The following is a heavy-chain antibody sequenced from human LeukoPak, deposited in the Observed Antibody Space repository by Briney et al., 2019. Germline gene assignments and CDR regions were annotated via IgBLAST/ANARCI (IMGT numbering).Heavy chain of an antibody. J-gene: IGHJ4*02. CDR2: VYPATSDT. CDR1: GYSFPNYW. D-gene: IGHD5-18*01. V-gene: IGHV5-51*01. Sequence: GESLKISCKGSGYSFPNYWIGWVRQMPGKGLEWIGIVYPATSDTTYSPSFQGQVTISADKSISTAYLQWSSLKASDTAMYYCATEDPGGIQLGDLDYWGQGTLVTVSS. CDR3: ATEDPGGIQLGDLDY.